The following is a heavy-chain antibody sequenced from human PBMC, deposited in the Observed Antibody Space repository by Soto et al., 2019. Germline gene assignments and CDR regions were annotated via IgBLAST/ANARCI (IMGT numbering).Heavy chain of an antibody. CDR3: ASERTGTTSMDV. J-gene: IGHJ6*02. V-gene: IGHV1-8*01. CDR1: GYTFTSYD. Sequence: QVQLVQSGAEVKKPGASVKVSCKASGYTFTSYDINWVRQATGQGLEWMGWLNPNSGNTGYAQKCXGRXTMTRNTSISTAYMELSSLRSEDTAVYYCASERTGTTSMDVWGQGTTVTVSS. CDR2: LNPNSGNT. D-gene: IGHD1-1*01.